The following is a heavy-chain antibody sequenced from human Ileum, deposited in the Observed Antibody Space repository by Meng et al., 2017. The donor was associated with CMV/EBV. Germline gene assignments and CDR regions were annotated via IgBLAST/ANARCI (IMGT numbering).Heavy chain of an antibody. Sequence: GGSLRLSCVASGFIFDDYWMSWVRQAPGKGLEWVAKIKTDGSEAYYMDSVKGRFTISRDNSKNLLYLQMSSLRAEDTAAYYCATYRTFSGPLGKWGQGTLVTVSS. CDR2: IKTDGSEA. CDR1: GFIFDDYW. D-gene: IGHD3-10*01. V-gene: IGHV3-7*03. J-gene: IGHJ4*02. CDR3: ATYRTFSGPLGK.